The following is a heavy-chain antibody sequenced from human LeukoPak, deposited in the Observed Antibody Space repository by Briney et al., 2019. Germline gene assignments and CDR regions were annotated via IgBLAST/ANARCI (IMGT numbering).Heavy chain of an antibody. CDR2: ISAGGGST. CDR1: GLTFSDYS. CDR3: AKDAAGPEY. J-gene: IGHJ4*02. D-gene: IGHD6-13*01. Sequence: GGSLRLSCAVSGLTFSDYSMAWVLQAPGKGLFWVSGISAGGGSTYYADSVKGRFTISRDNSRNTLYLQMNSLSAEDTAVYYCAKDAAGPEYWGQGTLVTVSS. V-gene: IGHV3-23*01.